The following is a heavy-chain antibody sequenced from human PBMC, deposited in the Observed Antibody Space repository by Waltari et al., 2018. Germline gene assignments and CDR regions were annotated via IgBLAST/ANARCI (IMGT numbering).Heavy chain of an antibody. CDR1: GFNFNAHG. V-gene: IGHV3-30*03. CDR3: ARDRHGLGLLDLQY. J-gene: IGHJ4*02. D-gene: IGHD1-1*01. Sequence: QVHLVESGGGVVQPGKSLTLSCAGSGFNFNAHGIHWVRQAPGKGLEWVAVISYDESNKVYGDSVRGRFTISRDKSNNRVDLQMNSLQIEDTAVYFCARDRHGLGLLDLQYWGRGTQVAVSA. CDR2: ISYDESNK.